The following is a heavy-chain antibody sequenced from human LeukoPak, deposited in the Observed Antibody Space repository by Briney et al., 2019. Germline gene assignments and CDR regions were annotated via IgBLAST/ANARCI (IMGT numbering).Heavy chain of an antibody. CDR3: ARLQNGACDI. Sequence: GESPNTPFHASGYLFSTDWIGRVRPIPGKGLEWMGIIFPRDSDPRYSPSFQGHVTLSAHTYVTTASQPWRSLQPAHTALYFCARLQNGACDIWGEGTMVSVSS. D-gene: IGHD1-1*01. CDR2: IFPRDSDP. CDR1: GYLFSTDW. V-gene: IGHV5-51*01. J-gene: IGHJ3*02.